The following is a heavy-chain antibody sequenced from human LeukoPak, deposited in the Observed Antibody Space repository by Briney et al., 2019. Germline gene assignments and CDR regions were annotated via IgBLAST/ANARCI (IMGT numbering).Heavy chain of an antibody. CDR1: GYTFTSYG. J-gene: IGHJ6*02. CDR2: INPNSGGT. D-gene: IGHD3-3*01. Sequence: ASVKVSCKASGYTFTSYGISWVRQAPGQGLEWMGWINPNSGGTNYAQKFQGRVTMTRDTSISTAYMELSRLRSDDTAVYYCATSGVRFLEWLLPNTYYYYYGMDVWGQGTTVTVSS. CDR3: ATSGVRFLEWLLPNTYYYYYGMDV. V-gene: IGHV1-2*02.